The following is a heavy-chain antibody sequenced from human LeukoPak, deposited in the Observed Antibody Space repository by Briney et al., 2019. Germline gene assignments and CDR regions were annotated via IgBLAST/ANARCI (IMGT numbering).Heavy chain of an antibody. V-gene: IGHV3-30*18. CDR3: AKGVRGDAFDI. J-gene: IGHJ3*02. D-gene: IGHD3-10*01. Sequence: GGSLRLSCVASEFTFRSYDMHWVRQAPGKGLEWVADISYDGSNKDYADSVKGRFTISRDNTKNTLYLQMNSLRAEDTAVYYCAKGVRGDAFDIWGQGTMVTVSS. CDR2: ISYDGSNK. CDR1: EFTFRSYD.